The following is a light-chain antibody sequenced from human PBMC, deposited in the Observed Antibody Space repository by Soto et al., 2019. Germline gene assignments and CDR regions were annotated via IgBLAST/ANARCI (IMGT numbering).Light chain of an antibody. Sequence: EIVLTQSPGTLSLSPGERATLSCRASQSVSSSYLGWYQQKPGQAPRLLIYGASSRATGIPDRFSGSGSGTAFTLTISRLEPEDFAVYYCQQYGSSPLTFGGGTKVEIK. CDR1: QSVSSSY. CDR3: QQYGSSPLT. V-gene: IGKV3-20*01. CDR2: GAS. J-gene: IGKJ4*01.